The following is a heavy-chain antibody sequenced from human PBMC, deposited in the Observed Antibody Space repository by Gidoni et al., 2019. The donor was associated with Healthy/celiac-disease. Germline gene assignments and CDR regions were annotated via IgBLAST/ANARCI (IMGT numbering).Heavy chain of an antibody. D-gene: IGHD2-8*01. CDR1: GFTFSSYG. Sequence: QVQLVESGGGVCQPGRSLRLSCAASGFTFSSYGMPWVRQAPGKGLEWVAVIWYDGSNKYYADSVKGRFTISRDNSKYTLYLQMNSLRAEDTAVYYCARSPRFVLSFDPWGQGTLVTVSS. J-gene: IGHJ5*02. CDR2: IWYDGSNK. CDR3: ARSPRFVLSFDP. V-gene: IGHV3-33*01.